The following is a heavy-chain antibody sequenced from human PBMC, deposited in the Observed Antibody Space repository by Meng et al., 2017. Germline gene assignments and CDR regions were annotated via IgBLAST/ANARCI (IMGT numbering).Heavy chain of an antibody. CDR3: AREIAAAYCGGDCYL. CDR2: IIPIFGTA. V-gene: IGHV1-69*01. CDR1: GGTFSSYA. J-gene: IGHJ5*02. D-gene: IGHD2-21*02. Sequence: QGQVVQFGAGVKKAGSSVKVSCKASGGTFSSYAISWVRQAPGQGLEWMGGIIPIFGTANYAQKFQGRVTITADESTSTAYMELSSLRSEDTAVYYCAREIAAAYCGGDCYLWGQGTLVTVSS.